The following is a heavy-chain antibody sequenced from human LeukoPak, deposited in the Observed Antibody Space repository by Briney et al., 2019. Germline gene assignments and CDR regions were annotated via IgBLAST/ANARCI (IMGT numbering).Heavy chain of an antibody. D-gene: IGHD3-9*01. V-gene: IGHV1-18*04. CDR3: VRDSTADVLTGYYPSYANYVMDV. CDR2: IGGYNANT. J-gene: IGHJ6*04. Sequence: ASVKVSCKASRYTFTSYGISWVRQAPGQGLEWMGWIGGYNANTNYAQKFLGRVTMTTDTSTSTAHLEVRSLRPDDTAVYYCVRDSTADVLTGYYPSYANYVMDVWGKGTTVIVSP. CDR1: RYTFTSYG.